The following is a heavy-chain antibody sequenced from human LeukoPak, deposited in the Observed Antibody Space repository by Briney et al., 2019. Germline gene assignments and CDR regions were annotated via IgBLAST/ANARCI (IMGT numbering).Heavy chain of an antibody. J-gene: IGHJ4*02. V-gene: IGHV1-8*03. D-gene: IGHD3-22*01. CDR3: AIEDYYDSGSNAY. Sequence: ASVKVSCKASGGTFSSYAISWVRQAPGQGLEWMGWMNPNSGDTGYAQKFQGRVTITRNTSISTAYMELSSLRSEDTAVYYCAIEDYYDSGSNAYWGQGTLVTVSS. CDR2: MNPNSGDT. CDR1: GGTFSSYA.